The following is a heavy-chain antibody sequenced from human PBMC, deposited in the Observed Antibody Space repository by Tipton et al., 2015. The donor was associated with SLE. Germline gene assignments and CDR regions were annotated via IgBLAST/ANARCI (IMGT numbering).Heavy chain of an antibody. CDR1: GGFLRDYF. D-gene: IGHD3-22*01. J-gene: IGHJ5*02. CDR3: ARDVYYDTNGFYSEKGWLDP. Sequence: TLSLTCDVYGGFLRDYFWSWIRQPPGKGLEWIGEIDQSGSTNYNPSLKSRVTISVDTSKNQFSLKLSSVTAADTAVYYCARDVYYDTNGFYSEKGWLDPWGQGSLVTVSS. CDR2: IDQSGST. V-gene: IGHV4-34*01.